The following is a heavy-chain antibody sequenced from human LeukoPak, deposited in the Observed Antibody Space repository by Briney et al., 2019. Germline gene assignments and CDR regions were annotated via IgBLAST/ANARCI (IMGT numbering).Heavy chain of an antibody. J-gene: IGHJ5*02. CDR1: GASFNDYY. V-gene: IGHV4-34*01. CDR2: VNHSGSA. Sequence: SETLSLTCAVYGASFNDYYWSWIRHSPTKGLEWIGEVNHSGSAKYNPSLKSRVTISADKSKNQFFLRLSPVAAADSGVYYCARERASNNHDNWFDPWGQGTLDTVSS. CDR3: ARERASNNHDNWFDP.